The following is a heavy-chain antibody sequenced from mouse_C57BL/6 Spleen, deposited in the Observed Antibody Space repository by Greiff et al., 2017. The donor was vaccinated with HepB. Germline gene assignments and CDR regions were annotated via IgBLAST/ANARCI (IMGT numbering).Heavy chain of an antibody. CDR1: GYTFTSYW. Sequence: QVQLKQPGAELVRPGPSVKLSCKASGYTFTSYWMHWVKQRPGQGLEWIGVIDPSDSYTNYNQKFKGKATLTVDTSSSTAYMQLSSLTSEDSAVYDCAKGTAVPVWGTGTTVTVSS. CDR3: AKGTAVPV. D-gene: IGHD2-14*01. J-gene: IGHJ1*03. CDR2: IDPSDSYT. V-gene: IGHV1-59*01.